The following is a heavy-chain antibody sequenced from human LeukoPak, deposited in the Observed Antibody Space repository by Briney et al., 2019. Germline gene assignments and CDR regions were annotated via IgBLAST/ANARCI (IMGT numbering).Heavy chain of an antibody. V-gene: IGHV3-21*01. CDR1: GFTLSIYS. CDR3: ARGDYGGDSGYVY. Sequence: GGSLRLSCAASGFTLSIYSMNWGRQAPGKGLEWVSSISSGSSYIYSAYYADLVKGRFTISRDSAKNSLYLQMNSLRAEDTAVYYCARGDYGGDSGYVYWGQGTLVTVSS. D-gene: IGHD4-23*01. J-gene: IGHJ4*02. CDR2: ISSGSSYIYSA.